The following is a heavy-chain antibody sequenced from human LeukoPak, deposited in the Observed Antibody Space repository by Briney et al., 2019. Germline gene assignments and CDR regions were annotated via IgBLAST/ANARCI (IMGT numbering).Heavy chain of an antibody. CDR2: ISGSGGST. D-gene: IGHD6-13*01. Sequence: GGSLRLSCAASGFTFSTYAMSWVRQAPGKGLEWVSAISGSGGSTYYADSVKGRFTISRDNSKNTLYLQMNSLRAEDTAVYYCAKDHSSSWYFWFDCWGQGTLVTVSS. CDR3: AKDHSSSWYFWFDC. V-gene: IGHV3-23*01. J-gene: IGHJ4*02. CDR1: GFTFSTYA.